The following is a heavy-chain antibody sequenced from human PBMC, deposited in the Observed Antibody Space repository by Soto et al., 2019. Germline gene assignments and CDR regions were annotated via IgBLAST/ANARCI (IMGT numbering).Heavy chain of an antibody. CDR2: ISPAGTNQ. CDR1: VFIFSDSA. J-gene: IGHJ1*01. V-gene: IGHV3-30-3*01. D-gene: IGHD6-6*01. Sequence: VGSLRRSCVASVFIFSDSAMHWAREAPGKGLEWVALISPAGTNQYYADSAKGRFTISRDNSKNTLYLQMNSLRPEDTGLYYCARENSRISPRLFQHWGHGTLVTVSS. CDR3: ARENSRISPRLFQH.